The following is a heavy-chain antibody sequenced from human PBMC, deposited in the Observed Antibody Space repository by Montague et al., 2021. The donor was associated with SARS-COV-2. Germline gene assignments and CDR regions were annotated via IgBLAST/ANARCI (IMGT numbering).Heavy chain of an antibody. CDR3: ARVGRQQLVRLSGMDV. Sequence: SETRSLTCTVSGGSISSSSYYWGWIRQPPGKGLEWIGSNYYSGSTYYNPSLKSRVTISVDTSKNQFSLKLSSVTAADTAVYYCARVGRQQLVRLSGMDVWGQGTTVTVSS. CDR1: GGSISSSSYY. V-gene: IGHV4-39*07. J-gene: IGHJ6*02. D-gene: IGHD6-13*01. CDR2: NYYSGST.